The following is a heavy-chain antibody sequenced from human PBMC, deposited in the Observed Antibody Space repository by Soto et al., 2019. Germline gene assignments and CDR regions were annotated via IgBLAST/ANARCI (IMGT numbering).Heavy chain of an antibody. Sequence: GASVKVSCKASGYTFTSDYMHWVRQAPGQGLEWMGMINPSGDSTSYAQKFQGRVTMTRDTSTSTVYMELRRLTSEDTALYYCATIGYYYYHAMDVWGQGTTVTVS. V-gene: IGHV1-46*01. J-gene: IGHJ6*02. CDR2: INPSGDST. CDR1: GYTFTSDY. CDR3: ATIGYYYYHAMDV.